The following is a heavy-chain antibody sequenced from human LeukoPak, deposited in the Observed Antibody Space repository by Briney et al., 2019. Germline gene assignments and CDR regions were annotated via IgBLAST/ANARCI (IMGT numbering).Heavy chain of an antibody. CDR1: GGSISSSNW. V-gene: IGHV4-4*02. CDR3: ARDSYYDILTGYYPYYYYGMDV. J-gene: IGHJ6*02. D-gene: IGHD3-9*01. Sequence: SETLSLTCAVSGGSISSSNWWSWVRQPPGKGLEWIGEIYHSGSTNYNPSLKSRVTISVDKSKNQFSLKVNSVTAADTAVYYCARDSYYDILTGYYPYYYYGMDVWGHGTTVTVSS. CDR2: IYHSGST.